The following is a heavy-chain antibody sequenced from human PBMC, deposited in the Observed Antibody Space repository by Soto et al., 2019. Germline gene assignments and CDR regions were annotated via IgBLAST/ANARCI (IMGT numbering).Heavy chain of an antibody. CDR2: IQSGGPT. Sequence: PGGSLRLSCAASGFTVSSKYMSWVRQAPGKGLEWVSLIQSGGPTYYADSVKGRFTISRDTSENTLHLQMDSLRAEDTAVYYCARDDVLCDGGRCYGVPLDGWAKGTTVTVSS. V-gene: IGHV3-66*01. CDR3: ARDDVLCDGGRCYGVPLDG. CDR1: GFTVSSKY. D-gene: IGHD2-15*01. J-gene: IGHJ6*04.